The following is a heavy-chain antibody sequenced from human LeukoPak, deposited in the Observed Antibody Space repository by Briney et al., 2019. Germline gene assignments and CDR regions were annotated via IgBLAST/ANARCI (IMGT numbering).Heavy chain of an antibody. Sequence: PGGSLRLSCAASGFTFSDYYMNWIRQAPGKGLEWVSSISSSGSTIYYADSVKGRFTLSRDNTKNSLYLQMNSLRAEDTAVYYCARVGFAGRLDYWGQGSLVTVSS. J-gene: IGHJ4*02. CDR2: ISSSGSTI. D-gene: IGHD3-3*01. CDR3: ARVGFAGRLDY. CDR1: GFTFSDYY. V-gene: IGHV3-11*04.